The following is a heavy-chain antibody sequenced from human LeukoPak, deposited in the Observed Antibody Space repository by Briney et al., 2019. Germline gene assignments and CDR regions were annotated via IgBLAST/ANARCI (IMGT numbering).Heavy chain of an antibody. CDR2: IYHSGST. J-gene: IGHJ4*02. D-gene: IGHD7-27*01. CDR3: AREAWGSFDY. CDR1: GYSISSGYY. Sequence: SETLSLTCTVSGYSISSGYYWGWIRQPPGKGLEWIGSIYHSGSTYYNPSLKSRVTISVDTSKNQFSLKLSSVTAADTAVYYCAREAWGSFDYWGQGTLVTVSS. V-gene: IGHV4-38-2*02.